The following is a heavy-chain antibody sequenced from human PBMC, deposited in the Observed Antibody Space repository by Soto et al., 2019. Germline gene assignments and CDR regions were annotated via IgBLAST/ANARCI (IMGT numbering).Heavy chain of an antibody. CDR3: GSPEGDLLDYDGNPNAFDI. V-gene: IGHV4-39*01. Sequence: LSLTCTVSDGSISSSRYYWGWIRQPPGKGLGWVGSIYYSGSTYYNPSLKSRVTISEDTSKNQFSLKLSSVTAADSAVYYCGSPEGDLLDYDGNPNAFDIWGQGTMVTVSS. CDR2: IYYSGST. D-gene: IGHD4-17*01. CDR1: DGSISSSRYY. J-gene: IGHJ3*02.